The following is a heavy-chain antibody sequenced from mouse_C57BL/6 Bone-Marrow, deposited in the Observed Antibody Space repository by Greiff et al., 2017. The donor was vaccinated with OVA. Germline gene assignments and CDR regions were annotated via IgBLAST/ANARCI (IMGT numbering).Heavy chain of an antibody. J-gene: IGHJ2*01. CDR1: GYTFTNYW. Sequence: QVQLQQSGAELVRPGTSVKMSCKASGYTFTNYWIGWAKQRPGHGLEWIGDIYPGGGYTNYHESFKGKATLTADKSSSTAYMQFSSLTSEDSAIDYCARESGGDSNYFFDYWGQGTTLTVSS. CDR2: IYPGGGYT. D-gene: IGHD2-5*01. CDR3: ARESGGDSNYFFDY. V-gene: IGHV1-63*01.